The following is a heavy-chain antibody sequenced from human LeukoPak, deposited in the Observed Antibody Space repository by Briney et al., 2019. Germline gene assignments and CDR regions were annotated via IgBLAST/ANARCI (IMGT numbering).Heavy chain of an antibody. CDR2: IYYSGST. V-gene: IGHV4-30-4*01. Sequence: PSETLSLICTVSGGSISSGDYYWSWIRQPPGKGLEWIGYIYYSGSTYYNPSLKSRVTISVDTSKHQFSLKLSSVTAADTAVYYCARDRKIRGPTYYYYGMDVWGQGTTVTVSS. J-gene: IGHJ6*02. CDR1: GGSISSGDYY. CDR3: ARDRKIRGPTYYYYGMDV.